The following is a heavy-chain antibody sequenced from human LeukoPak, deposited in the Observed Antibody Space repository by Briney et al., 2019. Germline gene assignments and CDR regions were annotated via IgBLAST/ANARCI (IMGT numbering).Heavy chain of an antibody. CDR2: IYTSGRT. J-gene: IGHJ4*02. D-gene: IGHD3-16*02. CDR3: ARARVIPASFDD. V-gene: IGHV4-61*02. CDR1: SGSVAFGSYY. Sequence: SETLSLTCTVSSGSVAFGSYYWTWIRQPAGKGLEWLGRIYTSGRTYYNPSLRSRVTISMDTSMNQFSLRLNSVTAADTAVYYCARARVIPASFDDWGQGTLVTVSS.